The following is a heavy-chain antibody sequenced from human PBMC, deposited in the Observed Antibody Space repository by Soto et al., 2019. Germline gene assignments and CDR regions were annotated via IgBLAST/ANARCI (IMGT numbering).Heavy chain of an antibody. CDR2: INSDGSST. Sequence: PGGSLRLSCAASGFTFSSYWMHWVRQAPGKGLVWVSRINSDGSSTSYADSVKGRFTISRDNAKNTLYLQMNSLRAEDTAVYYCARDPTGLRFLELLVPDYYYYYGMDVWGQGTTVTVSS. D-gene: IGHD3-3*01. J-gene: IGHJ6*02. CDR1: GFTFSSYW. CDR3: ARDPTGLRFLELLVPDYYYYYGMDV. V-gene: IGHV3-74*01.